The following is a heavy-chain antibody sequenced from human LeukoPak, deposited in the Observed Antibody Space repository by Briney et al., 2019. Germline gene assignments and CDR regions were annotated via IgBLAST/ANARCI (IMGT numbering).Heavy chain of an antibody. D-gene: IGHD6-13*01. CDR1: GFTFSSYG. CDR3: AKDQGGGSSWYTA. CDR2: ISYDGSNK. V-gene: IGHV3-30*18. Sequence: GGSLRLSCAASGFTFSSYGMHWVRQAPGKGLEWVAVISYDGSNKYYADSVKGRFTISRDNSKNTLYLQMNSLRAEDTAVYYCAKDQGGGSSWYTAWGQGTLVTVSS. J-gene: IGHJ4*02.